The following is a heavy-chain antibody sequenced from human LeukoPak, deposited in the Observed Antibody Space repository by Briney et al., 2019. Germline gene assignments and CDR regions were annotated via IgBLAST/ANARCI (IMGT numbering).Heavy chain of an antibody. J-gene: IGHJ4*02. Sequence: GRSLRLSCAASEFTFGDYDMSWVRQTLGKGLEWVSSISGDGLGTWYADSVRGRFIISRDKSRNTLYLQLNSLRPDDTAVYYCAKGPNFGSWRALDYWGQGSLVTVSS. CDR1: EFTFGDYD. V-gene: IGHV3-23*01. D-gene: IGHD3-10*01. CDR2: ISGDGLGT. CDR3: AKGPNFGSWRALDY.